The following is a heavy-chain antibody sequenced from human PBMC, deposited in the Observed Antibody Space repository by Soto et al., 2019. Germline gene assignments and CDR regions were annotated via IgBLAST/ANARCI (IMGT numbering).Heavy chain of an antibody. CDR3: AASCVGCGGFNYYGMDV. Sequence: SETLSLTCTVSGGSISSGGYYWSWIRQHPGKGLEWIGYIYYSGSTYYNPSLKNRVTISVDTSKNQFSLKLSSLTAADTAVYYCAASCVGCGGFNYYGMDVWGQGTTVTVS. CDR2: IYYSGST. CDR1: GGSISSGGYY. J-gene: IGHJ6*02. V-gene: IGHV4-31*03. D-gene: IGHD2-21*01.